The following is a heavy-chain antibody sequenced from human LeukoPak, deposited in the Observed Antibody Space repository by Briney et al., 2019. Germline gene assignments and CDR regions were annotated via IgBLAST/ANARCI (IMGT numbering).Heavy chain of an antibody. Sequence: SETLSLTCTVSGVSISSSDYYWGWLRQPPGKGLEWIGSIYYSGRTYYNPPLKSRVTISEDTSKNQFSLKLSSVTAADTAVYYCARHRTAINRYGPYDAFDIWGQGTMVTVSS. D-gene: IGHD5-18*01. J-gene: IGHJ3*02. V-gene: IGHV4-39*01. CDR1: GVSISSSDYY. CDR3: ARHRTAINRYGPYDAFDI. CDR2: IYYSGRT.